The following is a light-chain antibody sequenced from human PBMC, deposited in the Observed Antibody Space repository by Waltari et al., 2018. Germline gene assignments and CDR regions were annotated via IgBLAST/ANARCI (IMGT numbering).Light chain of an antibody. V-gene: IGLV1-40*01. J-gene: IGLJ2*01. Sequence: QSVLTQPPSVSGAPGQRVTISCTGSSSNIGAGYDVHWYQQLPGTAPKLLIYGNNNRPSGVPDRFSGSKSGTSPSLAITGLQAEDEADYYCQSYDSSLSGHVVFGGGTKLTVL. CDR2: GNN. CDR3: QSYDSSLSGHVV. CDR1: SSNIGAGYD.